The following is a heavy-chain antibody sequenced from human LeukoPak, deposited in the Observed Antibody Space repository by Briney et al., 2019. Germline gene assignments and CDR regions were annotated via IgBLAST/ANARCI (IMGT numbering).Heavy chain of an antibody. J-gene: IGHJ4*02. Sequence: SETLSLTCTVSGGSITNYYWSWIRQPPGKGLEWIGSIHYSGSTNYNPSLKSRVTISVDTSKNQFSLKLSSMTAADTAVYYCARGFGAVNRGPSFDYWGQGTLVTVSS. V-gene: IGHV4-59*13. CDR3: ARGFGAVNRGPSFDY. CDR2: IHYSGST. CDR1: GGSITNYY. D-gene: IGHD3-16*01.